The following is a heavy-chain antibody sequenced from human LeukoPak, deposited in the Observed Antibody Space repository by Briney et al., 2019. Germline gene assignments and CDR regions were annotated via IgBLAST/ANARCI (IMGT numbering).Heavy chain of an antibody. CDR3: ARGGETCYDFWSGYHILFDY. Sequence: GASVKVSCKASGYTFTGYYMHWVRQAPGQGLEWMGRINPNSGGTNYAQKFQGRVTMTRDTSISTAYMGLSRLRSDDTAVYYCARGGETCYDFWSGYHILFDYWGQGTLVTVSS. D-gene: IGHD3-3*01. J-gene: IGHJ4*02. V-gene: IGHV1-2*06. CDR1: GYTFTGYY. CDR2: INPNSGGT.